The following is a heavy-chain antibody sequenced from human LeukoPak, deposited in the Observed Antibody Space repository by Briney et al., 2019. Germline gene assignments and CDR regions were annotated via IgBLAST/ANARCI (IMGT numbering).Heavy chain of an antibody. CDR2: INHSGST. Sequence: SETLSLTCAVYGGSFSGYYWSWIRQPPGKGLEWIGEINHSGSTNYNPSLKSRVTISVDTSKNQFSLNLNSVTAADTAVYYCARGNYYDSSGYYTLFDYWGQGTLVTVSS. CDR1: GGSFSGYY. D-gene: IGHD3-22*01. J-gene: IGHJ4*02. CDR3: ARGNYYDSSGYYTLFDY. V-gene: IGHV4-34*01.